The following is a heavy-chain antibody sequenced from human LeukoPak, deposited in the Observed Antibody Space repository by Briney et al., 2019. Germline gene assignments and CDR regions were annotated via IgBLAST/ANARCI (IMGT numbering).Heavy chain of an antibody. CDR1: GFTFSSYG. V-gene: IGHV3-33*01. CDR2: IWYDGRNK. J-gene: IGHJ4*02. D-gene: IGHD5-24*01. Sequence: GGSLRLSCAASGFTFSSYGMHWVRQAPGKGLEWVAVIWYDGRNKFYADSLKGRFTISRDNSKNTLYLQMNSLRAEDTAVYYCARETEMANLDYWGQGTLVTVSS. CDR3: ARETEMANLDY.